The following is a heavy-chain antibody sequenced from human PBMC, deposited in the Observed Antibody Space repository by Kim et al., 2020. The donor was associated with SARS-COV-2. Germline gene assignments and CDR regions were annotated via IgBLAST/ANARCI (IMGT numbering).Heavy chain of an antibody. D-gene: IGHD2-21*02. CDR1: GGSFSGYY. V-gene: IGHV4-34*01. CDR2: INHSGST. Sequence: SETLSLTCAVYGGSFSGYYWSWIRQPPGKGLEWIGEINHSGSTNYNPSLKSRVTISVDTSKNQFSLKLSSVTAADTAVYYCARRGPYCGGDCYSYYGMDVWGQGTTVTVSS. CDR3: ARRGPYCGGDCYSYYGMDV. J-gene: IGHJ6*02.